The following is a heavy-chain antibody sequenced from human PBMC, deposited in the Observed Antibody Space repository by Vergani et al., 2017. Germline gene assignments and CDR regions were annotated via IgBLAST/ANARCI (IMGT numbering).Heavy chain of an antibody. V-gene: IGHV2-5*04. CDR3: VYRKTECGTTGCFYPFYYYYYMDV. D-gene: IGHD1-7*01. CDR1: GFSLNTRGVS. Sequence: QITLKESGPTLVKPTQTLTLTCTFSGFSLNTRGVSVAWIRQPPGKALDWLALIYWNDDQHYSPSLNNRVTITKDTSKNQVLLIMTNMDYVDTVTYYCVYRKTECGTTGCFYPFYYYYYMDVWGKGTTVTVSS. J-gene: IGHJ6*03. CDR2: IYWNDDQ.